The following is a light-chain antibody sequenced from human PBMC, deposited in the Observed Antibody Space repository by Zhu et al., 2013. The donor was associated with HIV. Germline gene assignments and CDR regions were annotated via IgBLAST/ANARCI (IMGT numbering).Light chain of an antibody. CDR2: GAS. Sequence: EIVMTQSPATLSVSPGERATLSCRASQSVSSSSLAWYQQKPGQAPRLLIYGASSRATGISDRFSGSGSGTDFTLTISRLEPGDFAVYYCQHYGHSLWTFGQGTKVEIK. J-gene: IGKJ1*01. V-gene: IGKV3-20*01. CDR1: QSVSSSS. CDR3: QHYGHSLWT.